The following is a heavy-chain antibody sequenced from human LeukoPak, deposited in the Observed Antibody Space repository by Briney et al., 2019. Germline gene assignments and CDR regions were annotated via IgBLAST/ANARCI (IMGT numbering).Heavy chain of an antibody. V-gene: IGHV3-23*01. J-gene: IGHJ4*02. CDR2: ISGSGGST. D-gene: IGHD5-12*01. CDR1: GFTFSTYA. Sequence: GGSLRLSCAASGFTFSTYAMSWVRQAPGKGLEWVSAISGSGGSTYYADSVKGRFTISRDNAKNTLYLQMNSLRAEDTAVYYCARRGWRGGYDYWGQGTLVTVSS. CDR3: ARRGWRGGYDY.